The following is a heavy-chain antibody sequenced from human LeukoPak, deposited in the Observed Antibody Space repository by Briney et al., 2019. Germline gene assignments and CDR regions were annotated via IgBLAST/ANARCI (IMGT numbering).Heavy chain of an antibody. CDR3: ARERTDQLLLDF. V-gene: IGHV3-21*01. J-gene: IGHJ4*02. Sequence: GGSLRLSCAASGFTFSTYAMNWVHQEAGKGLEWVSSISYSGRDKFYADSVKGRFTISRDNAKNSLYLEMNNLRAEDTAVFYCARERTDQLLLDFWGQGALVTVSS. CDR1: GFTFSTYA. D-gene: IGHD1-1*01. CDR2: ISYSGRDK.